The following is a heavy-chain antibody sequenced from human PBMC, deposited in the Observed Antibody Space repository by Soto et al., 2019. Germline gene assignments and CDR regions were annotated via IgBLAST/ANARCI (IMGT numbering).Heavy chain of an antibody. CDR2: IISNGGKT. D-gene: IGHD6-13*01. CDR1: GFTFSTYT. Sequence: GGSLTLSCSASGFTFSTYTMHWVRQAPGQGLEYVSSIISNGGKTYYADSVKGRFSISRDNSKNTEYLQMSSPRAEDTAVYYFVKVSLGTYYCFDSWGQGTLVTVSS. CDR3: VKVSLGTYYCFDS. J-gene: IGHJ5*01. V-gene: IGHV3-64D*06.